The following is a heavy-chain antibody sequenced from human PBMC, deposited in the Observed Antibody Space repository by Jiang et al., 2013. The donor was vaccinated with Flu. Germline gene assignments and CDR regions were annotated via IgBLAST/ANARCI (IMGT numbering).Heavy chain of an antibody. V-gene: IGHV6-1*01. D-gene: IGHD3-10*01. J-gene: IGHJ6*04. Sequence: SQTLSLTCAISGDSVSSNSAAWNWIRQSPSRGLEWLGRTYYRSKWYNDYAVSVKSRITINPDTSKNQFSLQLNSVTPEDTAVYYCAREIMVRGVIITDGTVYYYYYGMDVWGKGTTVTVSS. CDR3: AREIMVRGVIITDGTVYYYYYGMDV. CDR2: TYYRSKWYN. CDR1: GDSVSSNSAA.